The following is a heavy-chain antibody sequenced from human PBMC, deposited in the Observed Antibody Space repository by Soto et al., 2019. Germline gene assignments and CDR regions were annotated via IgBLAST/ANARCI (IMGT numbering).Heavy chain of an antibody. CDR2: ISYDGSNK. V-gene: IGHV3-30-3*01. CDR1: GFTFSSYA. Sequence: QVQLVESGGGVVQPGRSLRLSCAASGFTFSSYAMHWVRQAPGKGLEWVAVISYDGSNKYYADSVKGRFTISRDNSKNTLYLQMNSLRAEDTAVYYCARGLYGSGSYYSDYWGQGTLVTVSS. D-gene: IGHD3-10*01. CDR3: ARGLYGSGSYYSDY. J-gene: IGHJ4*02.